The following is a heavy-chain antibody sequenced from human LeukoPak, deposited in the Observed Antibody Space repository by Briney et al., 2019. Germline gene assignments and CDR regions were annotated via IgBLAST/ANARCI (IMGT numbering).Heavy chain of an antibody. V-gene: IGHV3-48*01. D-gene: IGHD6-13*01. CDR3: ARGVGSSWYEDWFDP. J-gene: IGHJ5*02. Sequence: GGSLRLSCAACGFTFSSYSMNWVRQAPGKGLEWVSYISSSSSTIYYADSVKGRFTISRDNAKNSLYLQMNSLRAEDTAVYYCARGVGSSWYEDWFDPWGQGTLVTVSS. CDR2: ISSSSSTI. CDR1: GFTFSSYS.